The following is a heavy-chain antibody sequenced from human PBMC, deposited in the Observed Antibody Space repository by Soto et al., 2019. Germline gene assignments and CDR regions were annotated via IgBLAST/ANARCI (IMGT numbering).Heavy chain of an antibody. CDR2: INSDGSST. J-gene: IGHJ6*02. CDR3: ARGHYDFWSGYSLYYYYYGMDV. V-gene: IGHV3-74*01. D-gene: IGHD3-3*01. Sequence: GGSLRLSCAASGFTFSSYWMHWVRQAPGKGLVWVSRINSDGSSTSYADSVKGRFTISRDNAKNTLYLQMNSLRAEDTAVYYCARGHYDFWSGYSLYYYYYGMDVWGQGTTVTVS. CDR1: GFTFSSYW.